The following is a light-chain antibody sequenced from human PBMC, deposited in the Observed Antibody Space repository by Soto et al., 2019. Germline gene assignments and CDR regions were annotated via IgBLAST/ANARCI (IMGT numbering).Light chain of an antibody. V-gene: IGLV2-14*01. CDR1: SGDVGGYNY. CDR2: DVS. J-gene: IGLJ2*01. CDR3: SSYTSSRGV. Sequence: QSALTQPASVSGSPGQSITISCTGTSGDVGGYNYVSWYQQHPGKAPKLMIYDVSNRPSGVSNRFSGSKSGNTASLTISGLQAEDEADYYCSSYTSSRGVFGGGTKLTVL.